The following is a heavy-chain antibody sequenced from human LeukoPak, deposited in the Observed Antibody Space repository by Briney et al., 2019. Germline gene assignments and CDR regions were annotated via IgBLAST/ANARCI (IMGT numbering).Heavy chain of an antibody. CDR2: MSYDGSNK. D-gene: IGHD6-19*01. Sequence: GGSLRLSCAASGFTFSSYAMHWVRQAPGKGLEWVAVMSYDGSNKYYADSVKGRFTISRDNSKNTLYLQMNSLRAEDTAVYYCARDLYTDVAVAGFWGQGTLVTVSS. V-gene: IGHV3-30*04. CDR1: GFTFSSYA. J-gene: IGHJ4*02. CDR3: ARDLYTDVAVAGF.